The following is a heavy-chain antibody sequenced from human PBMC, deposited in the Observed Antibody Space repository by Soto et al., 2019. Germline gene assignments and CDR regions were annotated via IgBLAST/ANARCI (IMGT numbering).Heavy chain of an antibody. CDR2: ITAGSAYI. V-gene: IGHV3-21*01. D-gene: IGHD2-21*01. CDR1: GFTFNTYD. Sequence: VQLVESGGGLVKPGGFLRLSCAASGFTFNTYDMNWVRQAPGKGLEWVSSITAGSAYIYYADSVRGRITISRDNAKNSLFLQMHSLRAEDTAVYYCVRSGTARLLRHSWFDTWGQGTLVTVSS. CDR3: VRSGTARLLRHSWFDT. J-gene: IGHJ5*02.